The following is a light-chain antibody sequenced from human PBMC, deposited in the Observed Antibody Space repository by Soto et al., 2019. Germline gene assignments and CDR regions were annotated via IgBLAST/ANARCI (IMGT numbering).Light chain of an antibody. Sequence: DIQTTQAPATVSASAGDTVTITCRASQTISTWLAWYQQKPGKAPKLLIYKASKLENGVPSRFSGSGSGTEFTLTISSLQPDDFATYYCQQYNSYSTFGQGTKVDIK. V-gene: IGKV1-5*03. CDR3: QQYNSYST. CDR2: KAS. J-gene: IGKJ1*01. CDR1: QTISTW.